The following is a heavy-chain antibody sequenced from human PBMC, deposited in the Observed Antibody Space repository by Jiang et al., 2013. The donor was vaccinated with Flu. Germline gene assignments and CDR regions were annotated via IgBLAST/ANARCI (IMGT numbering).Heavy chain of an antibody. CDR3: ARGLAARPFGY. D-gene: IGHD6-6*01. V-gene: IGHV3-11*06. Sequence: ISRDNAKNSLYLQMNSLRAEDTAVYYCARGLAARPFGYWGQGTLVTVSS. J-gene: IGHJ4*02.